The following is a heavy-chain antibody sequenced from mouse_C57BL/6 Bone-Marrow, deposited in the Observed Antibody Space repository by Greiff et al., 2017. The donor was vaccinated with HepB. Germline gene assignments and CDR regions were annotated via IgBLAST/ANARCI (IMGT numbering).Heavy chain of an antibody. J-gene: IGHJ1*03. CDR3: ARVRRFTTVVDWYFDV. D-gene: IGHD1-1*01. V-gene: IGHV1-55*01. CDR2: IYPGSGST. Sequence: QVQLQQPGAELVKPGASVKMSCKASGYTFTSYWITWVKQRPGQGLEWIGDIYPGSGSTNYNEKFKSKATLTVDTSSSTAYMQLSSLTSEDSAVYYCARVRRFTTVVDWYFDVWGTGTTVTVSS. CDR1: GYTFTSYW.